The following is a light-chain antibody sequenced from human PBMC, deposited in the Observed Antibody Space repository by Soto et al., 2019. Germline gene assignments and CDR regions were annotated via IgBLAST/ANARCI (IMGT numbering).Light chain of an antibody. Sequence: QSVLTQPPSASGTPGQRVTISCSGSSSNIGSSTVNWYQHLPGTAPKLLIYTNKQRPSGVPDRFSGSKSGTSASLAISGLQSEDEADYYCAAWDDSLNGALFGGGTKLTVL. CDR2: TNK. CDR1: SSNIGSST. J-gene: IGLJ2*01. V-gene: IGLV1-44*01. CDR3: AAWDDSLNGAL.